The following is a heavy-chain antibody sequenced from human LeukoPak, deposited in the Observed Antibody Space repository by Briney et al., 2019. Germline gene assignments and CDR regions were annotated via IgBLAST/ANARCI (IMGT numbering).Heavy chain of an antibody. CDR2: ISYDGSNK. CDR1: GFTFSSYA. V-gene: IGHV3-30-3*01. CDR3: ARDQLKSSSSWYYFDY. J-gene: IGHJ4*02. Sequence: SGGSLRLSCAASGFTFSSYAMHWVRQAPGKGLEWVAVISYDGSNKYYADPVKGRFTISRDNSKNTLYLQMNSLRAEDTAVYYCARDQLKSSSSWYYFDYWGQGTLVTVSS. D-gene: IGHD6-13*01.